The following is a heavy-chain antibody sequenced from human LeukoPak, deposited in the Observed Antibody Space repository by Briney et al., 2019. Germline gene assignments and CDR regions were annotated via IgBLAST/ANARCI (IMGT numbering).Heavy chain of an antibody. CDR1: GGSISGVY. J-gene: IGHJ4*02. CDR2: IYSSGST. V-gene: IGHV4-4*07. D-gene: IGHD3-10*01. Sequence: SETLSLTCTVSGGSISGVYWNWIRQPAGKGLEWIGRIYSSGSTDYNPSLKSRVTMSVDMSKNHFSLKLSSVTAADTAIYYCARDHPVTYYGSGSYYDYWGQGALVTVSS. CDR3: ARDHPVTYYGSGSYYDY.